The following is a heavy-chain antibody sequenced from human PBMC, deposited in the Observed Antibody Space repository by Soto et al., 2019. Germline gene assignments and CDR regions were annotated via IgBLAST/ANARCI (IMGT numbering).Heavy chain of an antibody. CDR1: VASISSTY. CDR2: VYNSGST. V-gene: IGHV4-4*09. CDR3: ARYRREAVAGYTLDN. D-gene: IGHD6-13*01. Sequence: ETLSLTCTASVASISSTYRPWIRQPPGKGLEWIGYVYNSGSTNYNPSLQSRVTISEDTSKSQFSLKVNSMTAADTAVYHSARYRREAVAGYTLDNWGQGILVTVSS. J-gene: IGHJ4*02.